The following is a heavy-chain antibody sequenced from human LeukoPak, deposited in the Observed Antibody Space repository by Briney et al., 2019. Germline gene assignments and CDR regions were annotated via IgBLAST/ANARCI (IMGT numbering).Heavy chain of an antibody. J-gene: IGHJ6*02. V-gene: IGHV3-23*01. CDR1: GFTVSNYA. Sequence: GGSQRLSCAASGFTVSNYAMTWVRQAPGRGLEWVSTISGSGVSTYYADSVKGRFTISRDSSKNTLCLQMTSLRAGDTAVYYCAKGAGYDYYGVDVWGQGTTVTVSS. CDR2: ISGSGVST. CDR3: AKGAGYDYYGVDV.